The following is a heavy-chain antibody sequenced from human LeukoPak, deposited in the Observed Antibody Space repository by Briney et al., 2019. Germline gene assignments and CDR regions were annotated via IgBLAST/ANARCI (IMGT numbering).Heavy chain of an antibody. CDR2: IKSKTDGGTT. J-gene: IGHJ4*02. CDR3: TTGPVYYWNCSSTSCYTWVRYYFDY. D-gene: IGHD2-2*02. Sequence: PGGSLRLSCAASGFTFSNAWMSWVRQAPGKGLEWVGRIKSKTDGGTTDYAAPVKGRFTISRDDSKNTLYLQMNSLKTEDTAVYYCTTGPVYYWNCSSTSCYTWVRYYFDYWGQGTLVAVSS. CDR1: GFTFSNAW. V-gene: IGHV3-15*01.